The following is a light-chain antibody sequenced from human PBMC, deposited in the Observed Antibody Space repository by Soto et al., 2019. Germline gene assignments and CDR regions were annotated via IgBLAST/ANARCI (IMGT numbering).Light chain of an antibody. Sequence: EFVFTQSPGTLSLSPGERATLSCRASQTVDSNLAWYQQKPGQAPRLLIYGASTRPTGIPDRFSGSGSGTEFTLTISSLQSEDFAVYYCQQYDSWPLTFGGGTKGDIK. CDR3: QQYDSWPLT. V-gene: IGKV3D-15*01. CDR2: GAS. J-gene: IGKJ4*01. CDR1: QTVDSN.